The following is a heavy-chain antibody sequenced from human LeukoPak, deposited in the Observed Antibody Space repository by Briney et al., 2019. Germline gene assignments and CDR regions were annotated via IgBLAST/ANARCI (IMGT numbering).Heavy chain of an antibody. D-gene: IGHD6-13*01. CDR2: IYHSGST. J-gene: IGHJ4*02. CDR1: GGSISSGGYY. CDR3: ARLYSSSQNFDY. Sequence: PSETLSLTCAVSGGSISSGGYYWSWIRQPPGKGLEWIGYIYHSGSTYYNPSLKSRVTISVERAKKQFSLKLSSVTAADTAVYYCARLYSSSQNFDYWGQGTLVTVSS. V-gene: IGHV4-30-2*01.